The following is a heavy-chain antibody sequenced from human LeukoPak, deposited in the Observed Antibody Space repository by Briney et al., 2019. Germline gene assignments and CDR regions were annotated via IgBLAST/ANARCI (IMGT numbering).Heavy chain of an antibody. Sequence: GGSLRLSCAASGFIFSNYEMNWVRQAPGKGLEWVSYINSLGGTIYYADSVKGRFTISRDNAKSSLYLQMNSLRAEDTAVYYCARHVRSGYLMGYIDYWGQGTLVTVSS. CDR3: ARHVRSGYLMGYIDY. V-gene: IGHV3-48*03. J-gene: IGHJ4*02. D-gene: IGHD3-3*02. CDR1: GFIFSNYE. CDR2: INSLGGTI.